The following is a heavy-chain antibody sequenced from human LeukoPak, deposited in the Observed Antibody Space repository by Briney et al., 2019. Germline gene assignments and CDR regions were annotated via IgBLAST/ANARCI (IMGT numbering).Heavy chain of an antibody. J-gene: IGHJ4*02. CDR2: IYSGGST. CDR3: ARVYDF. CDR1: GFITSPYS. D-gene: IGHD5/OR15-5a*01. Sequence: GGSLRLSCAASGFITSPYSMNWVRQAPGKGLEWVSVIYSGGSTYYADSVKGRFTISRDNSKNTLYLQMNSLRAEDTAVYYCARVYDFWGQGTLVTVSS. V-gene: IGHV3-66*02.